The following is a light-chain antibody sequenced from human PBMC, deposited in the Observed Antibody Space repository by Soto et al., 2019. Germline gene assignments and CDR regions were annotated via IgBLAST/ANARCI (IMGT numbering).Light chain of an antibody. CDR3: QQYESYPYS. Sequence: IQMTQSPSTVSASVGDRVTITCRASQSISSSLAWYQQKPGKAPKVLIYDASSLDSGVPSRFSGSVYGTEFTLTVSSLQPGDFATYSCQQYESYPYSFGHGTKLEIK. CDR2: DAS. CDR1: QSISSS. J-gene: IGKJ2*01. V-gene: IGKV1-5*01.